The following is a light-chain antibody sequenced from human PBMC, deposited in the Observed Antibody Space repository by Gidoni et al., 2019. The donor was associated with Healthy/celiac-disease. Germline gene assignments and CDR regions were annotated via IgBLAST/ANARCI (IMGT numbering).Light chain of an antibody. CDR1: QSVSSY. V-gene: IGKV3-11*01. CDR2: DAS. J-gene: IGKJ1*01. CDR3: QQRSNWPRTWT. Sequence: EIVLTQSPATLSLSPGERATLSCRASQSVSSYLAWYQQKPGQAPRLLIYDASNRATGIPARFSGSGSGTDFTLTISSLEPKDFAVYYCQQRSNWPRTWTFGQXTKVEIK.